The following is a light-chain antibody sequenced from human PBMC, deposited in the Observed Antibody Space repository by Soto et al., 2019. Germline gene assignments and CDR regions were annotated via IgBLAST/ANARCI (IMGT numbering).Light chain of an antibody. CDR1: QSISSF. CDR2: AAS. CDR3: LQHNTYPLS. J-gene: IGKJ4*01. V-gene: IGKV1-9*01. Sequence: DIQMTQSPSSLSASVGDRVTITCRASQSISSFLTWYQQKAGKAPKLLIYAASSLQSGVPSRFSGSGSGTEFTLTISSLQPEDFGTYYCLQHNTYPLSFGGGTKVDIK.